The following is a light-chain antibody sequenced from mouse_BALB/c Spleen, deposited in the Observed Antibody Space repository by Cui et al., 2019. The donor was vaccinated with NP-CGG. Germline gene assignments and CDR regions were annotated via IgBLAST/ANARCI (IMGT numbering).Light chain of an antibody. V-gene: IGLV1*01. J-gene: IGLJ1*01. CDR3: ALWYSNHWV. Sequence: QAVVTHESAPTTSPGETVTLTCRSGTGAVTTNKYAKWVQEKPDHLFTGLIGSTNNRAPGVPARFSGSLIGDKAALTITGAQTEDEAIYFCALWYSNHWVFGGGTKLTVL. CDR1: TGAVTTNKY. CDR2: STN.